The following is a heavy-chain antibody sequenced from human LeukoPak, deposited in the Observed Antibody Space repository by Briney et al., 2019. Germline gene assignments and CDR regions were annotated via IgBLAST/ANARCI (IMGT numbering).Heavy chain of an antibody. V-gene: IGHV3-43*02. CDR1: GFTFDEYA. Sequence: GESLRLSCAASGFTFDEYAMHWVRQAPGKGLEWVSLISGHGGSTYYADSVKGRFTISRDNSKNSLYLQMNSLRTEDTALYYCAKDRWYSRGGYFDYWGQGTLVTPSS. CDR3: AKDRWYSRGGYFDY. J-gene: IGHJ4*02. D-gene: IGHD6-13*01. CDR2: ISGHGGST.